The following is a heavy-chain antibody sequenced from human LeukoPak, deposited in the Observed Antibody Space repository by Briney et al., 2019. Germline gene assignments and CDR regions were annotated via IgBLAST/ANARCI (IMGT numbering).Heavy chain of an antibody. CDR3: ARARDCSSTSCYSDY. V-gene: IGHV3-74*01. CDR2: INTDGSST. J-gene: IGHJ4*02. Sequence: GGSLRLSCAASGFTFSSYWMHWVRQAPGKGLVWVSRINTDGSSTSYADSVKGRFTISRDNAKNTLYLQMNSLRAEDTAVYYCARARDCSSTSCYSDYWGQGTLVTASS. CDR1: GFTFSSYW. D-gene: IGHD2-2*01.